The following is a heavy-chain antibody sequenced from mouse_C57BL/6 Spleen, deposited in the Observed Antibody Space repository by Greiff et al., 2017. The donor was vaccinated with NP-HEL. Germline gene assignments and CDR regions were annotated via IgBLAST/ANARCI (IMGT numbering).Heavy chain of an antibody. D-gene: IGHD4-1*01. CDR2: IDPETGGT. J-gene: IGHJ2*01. V-gene: IGHV1-15*01. CDR1: GYTFTDYE. Sequence: VKLVESGAELVRPGASVTLSCKASGYTFTDYEMHWVKQTPVHGLEWIGAIDPETGGTAYNQKFKGKAILTADKSSSTAYMELRSLTSEDSAVYYCTRDLGRGYWGQGTTLTVSS. CDR3: TRDLGRGY.